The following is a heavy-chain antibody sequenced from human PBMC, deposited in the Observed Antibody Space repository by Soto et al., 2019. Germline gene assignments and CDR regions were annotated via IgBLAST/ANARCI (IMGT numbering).Heavy chain of an antibody. V-gene: IGHV3-74*01. J-gene: IGHJ6*03. Sequence: GGSLRLSCAASGFTFSSSWMHWVRQAPGKGLVWVSRVSGDGSSTNYADSVKGRFTISRDNAKNSLYLQMNSLRAEDTALYYCAKGTQKYYYYYMDVWGKGTTVTV. CDR3: AKGTQKYYYYYMDV. CDR2: VSGDGSST. CDR1: GFTFSSSW.